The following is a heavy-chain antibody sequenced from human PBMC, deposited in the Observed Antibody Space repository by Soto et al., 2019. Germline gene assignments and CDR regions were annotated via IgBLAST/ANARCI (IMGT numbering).Heavy chain of an antibody. V-gene: IGHV2-5*02. J-gene: IGHJ6*02. CDR2: IYWDDDK. CDR1: AFSLSTGGVG. CDR3: IQSRCGGDCLQSYPSYYYYGMDV. D-gene: IGHD2-21*02. Sequence: QITLKESGPTLVKPTQTLTLTCTFSAFSLSTGGVGVGWIRQPPGKALEWLALIYWDDDKRYSPSLRSRLTITKDTFKNQVVLTMTNMDPVDTATYYCIQSRCGGDCLQSYPSYYYYGMDVWGQGTTVTVSS.